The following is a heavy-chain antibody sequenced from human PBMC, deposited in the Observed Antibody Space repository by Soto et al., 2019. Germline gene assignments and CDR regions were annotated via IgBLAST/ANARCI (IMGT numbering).Heavy chain of an antibody. D-gene: IGHD2-21*01. J-gene: IGHJ5*01. CDR3: ARIEVAIGENWFDS. CDR1: GFSLTNARMG. Sequence: QVTLKESGPVLVKPTETLKLTCTVSGFSLTNARMGVSWIRQPPGKALEWLAHIFSNDEKSYSTSLKSRLTISKDTSKSQVVLTMTNMDPVDTATYYCARIEVAIGENWFDSWGQGTLVTVSS. CDR2: IFSNDEK. V-gene: IGHV2-26*01.